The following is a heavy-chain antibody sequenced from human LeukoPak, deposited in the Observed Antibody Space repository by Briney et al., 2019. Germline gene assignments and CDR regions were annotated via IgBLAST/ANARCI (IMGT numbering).Heavy chain of an antibody. J-gene: IGHJ4*02. CDR2: SGST. V-gene: IGHV4-59*01. D-gene: IGHD4-17*01. Sequence: SETLSLTCTVSGGSISSYYWSWIRQPPGKGLEWIGYSGSTNYNPSLKSRVTISVDTSKDLFSLKLSSVTAADTAVYYCARTHGDYVLDYWGQGTLVTVSS. CDR3: ARTHGDYVLDY. CDR1: GGSISSYY.